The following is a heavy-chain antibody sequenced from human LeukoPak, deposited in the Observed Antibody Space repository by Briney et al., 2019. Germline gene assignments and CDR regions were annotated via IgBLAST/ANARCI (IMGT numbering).Heavy chain of an antibody. CDR2: IYYSGST. D-gene: IGHD6-19*01. V-gene: IGHV4-39*07. Sequence: SETLSLTCSVSGDSISTSSYYWGWIRQPPGKGLEWIGTIYYSGSTYYNPSPKSRVTISVDTSKNQFSLKLSSVTAADTAVYYCAAGYSSGWYEVDYWGQGTLVTVSS. CDR1: GDSISTSSYY. J-gene: IGHJ4*02. CDR3: AAGYSSGWYEVDY.